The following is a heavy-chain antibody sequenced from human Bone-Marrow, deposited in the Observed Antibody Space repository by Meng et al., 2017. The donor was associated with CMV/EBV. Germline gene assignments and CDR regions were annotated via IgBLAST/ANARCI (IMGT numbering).Heavy chain of an antibody. Sequence: GESLKISCAASGFTFSSYAMHWVRQAPGKGLEWVAVISYDGSNKYYADSVKGRFTISRDNSKNTLYLQMNSLRAEDTAVYYCARDSHSLYYFDYWGQGTLVTVSS. CDR2: ISYDGSNK. CDR3: ARDSHSLYYFDY. J-gene: IGHJ4*02. V-gene: IGHV3-30-3*01. CDR1: GFTFSSYA.